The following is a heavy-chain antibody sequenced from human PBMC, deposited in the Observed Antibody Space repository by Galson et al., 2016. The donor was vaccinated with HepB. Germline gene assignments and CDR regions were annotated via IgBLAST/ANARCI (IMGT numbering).Heavy chain of an antibody. J-gene: IGHJ4*02. Sequence: CAISGDSVSSNSAGWNWIRQSPSRGLEWLGRTFYRSNRQNDYAESVKSRITITPDTSKNQFSLQLNSVTPEDTAVYYCARSYLLGRGFGWWGQGTLVTVSS. V-gene: IGHV6-1*01. CDR1: GDSVSSNSAG. CDR3: ARSYLLGRGFGW. D-gene: IGHD7-27*01. CDR2: TFYRSNRQN.